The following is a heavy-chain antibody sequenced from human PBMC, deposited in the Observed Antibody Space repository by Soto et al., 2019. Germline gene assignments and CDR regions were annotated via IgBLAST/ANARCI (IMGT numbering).Heavy chain of an antibody. Sequence: QLQLQESGPGLVKPSETLSLTCTVSGGSFSSITYYWGWIRQPPGKGLEWIGGIYYGGSTYYNPSKNSRVTISVDTSQNQFSLKLRSVTAADTAVYYCARHGSSWYLNWFDPWGQGTLVTVSS. CDR2: IYYGGST. CDR3: ARHGSSWYLNWFDP. V-gene: IGHV4-39*01. CDR1: GGSFSSITYY. J-gene: IGHJ5*02. D-gene: IGHD6-13*01.